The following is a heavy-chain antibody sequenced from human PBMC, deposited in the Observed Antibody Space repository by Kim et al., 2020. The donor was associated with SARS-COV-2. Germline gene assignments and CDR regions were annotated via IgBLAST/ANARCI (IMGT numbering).Heavy chain of an antibody. CDR1: GFTFSYAG. Sequence: GGSLRVSCAASGFTFSYAGMSWVRQAPGKGLEWVCRVKSKTDGGTTDYAASVKGRFTISRDDSKNTLSLQMNNLKTEDTAVYYCTTEYYWGQGTLVTVSS. CDR2: VKSKTDGGTT. J-gene: IGHJ4*02. CDR3: TTEYY. V-gene: IGHV3-15*01.